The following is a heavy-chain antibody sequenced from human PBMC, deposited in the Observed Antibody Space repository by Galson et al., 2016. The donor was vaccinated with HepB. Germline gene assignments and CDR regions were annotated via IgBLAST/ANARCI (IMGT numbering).Heavy chain of an antibody. CDR3: ARDSGYCSGGSCYGDAFDV. CDR2: IRQDGNEK. Sequence: SLRLSCAASGFSFTNHWMTWVRQAPGKGLESVANIRQDGNEKYHAEFVKGRFTISRDNAKNSLYLQMRGLRPEDTAVYYCARDSGYCSGGSCYGDAFDVWGQGAMVTVSS. D-gene: IGHD2-15*01. J-gene: IGHJ3*01. CDR1: GFSFTNHW. V-gene: IGHV3-7*01.